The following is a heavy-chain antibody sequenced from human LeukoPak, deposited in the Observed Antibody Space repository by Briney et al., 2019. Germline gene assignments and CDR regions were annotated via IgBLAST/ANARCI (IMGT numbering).Heavy chain of an antibody. J-gene: IGHJ5*02. CDR2: MDPNSGNT. V-gene: IGHV1-8*01. CDR3: ARYAVVAAMNWFDP. CDR1: GYTFTSYD. Sequence: GASVKVSCKASGYTFTSYDTNWVRQATGQGLEWVGWMDPNSGNTGYAQKFQGRVTMTKDTSISTAYMELGSLRSEATAVYYCARYAVVAAMNWFDPWGQGTLVIVSS. D-gene: IGHD2-15*01.